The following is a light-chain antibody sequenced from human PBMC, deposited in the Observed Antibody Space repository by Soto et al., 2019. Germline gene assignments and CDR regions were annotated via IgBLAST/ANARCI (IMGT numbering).Light chain of an antibody. J-gene: IGKJ5*01. CDR2: DSS. V-gene: IGKV1-33*01. CDR3: QQFDNLPFT. Sequence: DIQMTQSPSSLSASVGDRVTIICQASQDINNYLNWYQQKPGKAPKLLIYDSSYLEIGVPSRFSGSGYGTRFSLTISSLQPEDIATYYCQQFDNLPFTFGQGTRLEIK. CDR1: QDINNY.